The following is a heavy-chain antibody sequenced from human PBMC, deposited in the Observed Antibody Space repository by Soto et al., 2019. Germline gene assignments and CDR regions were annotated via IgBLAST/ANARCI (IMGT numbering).Heavy chain of an antibody. D-gene: IGHD3-16*01. Sequence: QITLKESGPTLVKPTQTLTLTCTFSGFSLTTRGVGVGWIRQPPGKALECLALIYWADDKRYSPSLQSRLSITKDTSKDHVVLTMTNVDPVDTATYYCAHIPNYYQYDWFDPWGQGTLVSVSS. CDR1: GFSLTTRGVG. CDR3: AHIPNYYQYDWFDP. J-gene: IGHJ5*02. CDR2: IYWADDK. V-gene: IGHV2-5*02.